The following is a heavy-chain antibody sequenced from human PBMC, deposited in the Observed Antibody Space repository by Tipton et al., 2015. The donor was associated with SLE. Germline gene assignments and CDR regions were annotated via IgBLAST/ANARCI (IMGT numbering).Heavy chain of an antibody. CDR2: ISSSSSYI. CDR3: AKDSGSFDD. D-gene: IGHD1-26*01. Sequence: QLVQSGGGLVQPGRSLRLSCVASGFTFSSYSMNWVRQAPGKGLEWVSSISSSSSYIYYADSVKGRFTISRDNSKNTLYLQMNSLRAEDTAVYYCAKDSGSFDDWGQGALVTVSS. CDR1: GFTFSSYS. V-gene: IGHV3-21*04. J-gene: IGHJ4*02.